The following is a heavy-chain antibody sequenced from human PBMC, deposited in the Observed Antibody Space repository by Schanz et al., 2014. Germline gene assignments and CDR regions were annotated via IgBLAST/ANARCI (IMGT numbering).Heavy chain of an antibody. Sequence: EVQLVESGGGLVQPGGSLRLSCAASGLTFSNHAMSWVRQAPGKGLEWVSAKSGSGDNTFYADSVRGRFTISIDNSRNQFSLQMNTLSAADTAVYYCAKDFTGSAMFFNSWGQGTLVSVSS. CDR3: AKDFTGSAMFFNS. J-gene: IGHJ5*01. CDR2: KSGSGDNT. D-gene: IGHD3-10*02. V-gene: IGHV3-23*04. CDR1: GLTFSNHA.